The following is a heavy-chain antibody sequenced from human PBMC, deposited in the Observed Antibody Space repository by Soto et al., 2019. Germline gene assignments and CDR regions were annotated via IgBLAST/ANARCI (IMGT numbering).Heavy chain of an antibody. V-gene: IGHV3-23*01. CDR1: GFTFSSYV. J-gene: IGHJ4*02. CDR2: ISTTGGNT. D-gene: IGHD3-10*01. Sequence: GGSLRLSCAASGFTFSSYVMSWVRQAPGKGLEWVSSISTTGGNTYYADSVKGRFTISRDNSKNTLYVQMNSLRADDTALYYCARLESFYYAFDYWGQGTLVTVSS. CDR3: ARLESFYYAFDY.